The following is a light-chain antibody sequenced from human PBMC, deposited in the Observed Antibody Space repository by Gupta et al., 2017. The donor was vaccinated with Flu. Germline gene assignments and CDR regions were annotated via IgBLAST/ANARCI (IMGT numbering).Light chain of an antibody. V-gene: IGKV3D-11*02. CDR2: DAS. Sequence: EIVLTQSTATLSLSPGDRATLSCRASQSVSSHVASYHQKPGQAPRRLIYDASNRPTGSPARCSGSGVATDVTITIISQVPDDFAVYYCQHRINGHLMYTFGQGTKLEIK. J-gene: IGKJ2*01. CDR1: QSVSSH. CDR3: QHRINGHLMYT.